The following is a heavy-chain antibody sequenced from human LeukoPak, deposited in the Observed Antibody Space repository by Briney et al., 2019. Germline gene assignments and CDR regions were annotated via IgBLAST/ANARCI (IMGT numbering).Heavy chain of an antibody. CDR2: VTSSGSST. D-gene: IGHD3-10*01. Sequence: GGSLRLSCAASGFGISDHYMSWIRQSPGKGLEWISYVTSSGSSTKYADSVKGRFTISRGNAKNSVALQMNSLRAEDTAVYYCTRERRGSYYAFESWGQGTLVTVSS. J-gene: IGHJ4*02. V-gene: IGHV3-11*01. CDR1: GFGISDHY. CDR3: TRERRGSYYAFES.